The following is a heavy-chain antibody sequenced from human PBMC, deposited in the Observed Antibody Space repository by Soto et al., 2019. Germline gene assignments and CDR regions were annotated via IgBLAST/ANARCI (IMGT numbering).Heavy chain of an antibody. Sequence: QVQLVQSGAEVKKPGASVKVSCKASGYTFTSYGISWVRQAPGQGLEWMGWISAYNGNTNYALKLQGRVTMTTDTSTRTAYMELRSLRSDDTAVYYCARLRETKEAVSGLDYWGQGTLVTVSS. D-gene: IGHD6-19*01. CDR1: GYTFTSYG. J-gene: IGHJ4*02. CDR3: ARLRETKEAVSGLDY. V-gene: IGHV1-18*01. CDR2: ISAYNGNT.